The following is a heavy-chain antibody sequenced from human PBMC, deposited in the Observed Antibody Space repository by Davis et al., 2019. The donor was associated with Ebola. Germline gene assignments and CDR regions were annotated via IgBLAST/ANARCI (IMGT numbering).Heavy chain of an antibody. CDR1: GFTFSSYW. CDR2: IKQDGSEK. J-gene: IGHJ2*01. D-gene: IGHD4-17*01. CDR3: ARDGPRDYGDLERDWYFDL. V-gene: IGHV3-7*01. Sequence: PGGSLRLSCAASGFTFSSYWMSWVRQAPGKGLEWVANIKQDGSEKYYVDSVKGRFTISRDNAKNSLYLQMNSLRAEDTAVYYCARDGPRDYGDLERDWYFDLWGRGTLVTVSS.